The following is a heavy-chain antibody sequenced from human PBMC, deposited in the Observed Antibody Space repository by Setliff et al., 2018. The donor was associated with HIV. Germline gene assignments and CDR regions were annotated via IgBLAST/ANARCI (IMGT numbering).Heavy chain of an antibody. V-gene: IGHV4-31*03. D-gene: IGHD1-7*01. J-gene: IGHJ6*03. Sequence: ASETLSLTCTVSGGSISSGGYYWSWIRQHPGKGLEWIGYIHYSGSTYFNPSLKSRVTISLDTSKNQFSLKVSSMTAADTAVYYCARNSKNWNYPVEYYDYYMDVWGTGTTVTGSS. CDR2: IHYSGST. CDR3: ARNSKNWNYPVEYYDYYMDV. CDR1: GGSISSGGYY.